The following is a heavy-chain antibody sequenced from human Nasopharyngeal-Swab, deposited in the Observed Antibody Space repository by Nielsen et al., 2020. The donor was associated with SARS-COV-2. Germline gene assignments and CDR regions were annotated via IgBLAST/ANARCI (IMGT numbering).Heavy chain of an antibody. Sequence: SVKVASKASGGTFSSYAISWVRQAPGQGLEWMGGIIPIFGTANYAQKFQGRVTITADKSTSTAYMELSSLRSEDTAVYYCARGSTVVPPVDYWGQGTLVTVSS. CDR1: GGTFSSYA. CDR3: ARGSTVVPPVDY. D-gene: IGHD4-23*01. J-gene: IGHJ4*02. CDR2: IIPIFGTA. V-gene: IGHV1-69*06.